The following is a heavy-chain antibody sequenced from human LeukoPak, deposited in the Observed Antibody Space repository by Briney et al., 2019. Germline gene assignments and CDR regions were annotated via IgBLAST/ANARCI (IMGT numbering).Heavy chain of an antibody. D-gene: IGHD5-12*01. CDR3: AREESAYDVYY. Sequence: ASVNVSCKASGYTFTGYYMHWVRQGPGQGLEWMGWINPNSGGTNYAQKFQGRVTMTRDTSISTVYMELSRLRSDDTAVYYCAREESAYDVYYWGQGTLVTVSS. CDR2: INPNSGGT. J-gene: IGHJ4*02. V-gene: IGHV1-2*02. CDR1: GYTFTGYY.